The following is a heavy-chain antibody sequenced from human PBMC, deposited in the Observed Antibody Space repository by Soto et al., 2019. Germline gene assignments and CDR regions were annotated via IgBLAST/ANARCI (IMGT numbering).Heavy chain of an antibody. V-gene: IGHV3-23*01. J-gene: IGHJ3*02. CDR1: GFTFSSYA. D-gene: IGHD6-13*01. Sequence: GGSLRLSCAASGFTFSSYAMSWVRQAPGKGLEWVSAISGSGGSTYYADSVKGRFTISRDNSKNTLYLQMNSLRAEDTAVYYCAKDAIEQQPNHDAFDIWGQGTMVTVSS. CDR2: ISGSGGST. CDR3: AKDAIEQQPNHDAFDI.